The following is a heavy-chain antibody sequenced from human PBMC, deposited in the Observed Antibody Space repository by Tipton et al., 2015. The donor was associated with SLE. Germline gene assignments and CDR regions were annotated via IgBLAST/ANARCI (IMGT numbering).Heavy chain of an antibody. J-gene: IGHJ4*02. D-gene: IGHD3-3*01. CDR1: GFTFSNYG. CDR2: ISSSSRYI. CDR3: AGSRFLKWLCYIDY. V-gene: IGHV3-21*01. Sequence: SLRLSCAASGFTFSNYGMHWVRQAPGKGLEWVSSISSSSRYIYYADSVMGRFTISRDNSKNTLYLQMNSLRAEDTAVYFCAGSRFLKWLCYIDYWGQGTQVTVSS.